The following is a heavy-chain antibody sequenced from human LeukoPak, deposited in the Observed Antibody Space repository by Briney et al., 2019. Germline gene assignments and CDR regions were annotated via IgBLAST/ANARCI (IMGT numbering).Heavy chain of an antibody. D-gene: IGHD6-13*01. Sequence: PSETLSLTCTVSGGSISSYYWSWIRQPPGKGLEWIGYTYYSGSTNYNPSLKSRVTISVDTSKNQFSLKLSSVTAADTAVYYCARNQELGSSSWRYFDYWGQGTLVTVSS. CDR3: ARNQELGSSSWRYFDY. CDR1: GGSISSYY. CDR2: TYYSGST. J-gene: IGHJ4*02. V-gene: IGHV4-59*01.